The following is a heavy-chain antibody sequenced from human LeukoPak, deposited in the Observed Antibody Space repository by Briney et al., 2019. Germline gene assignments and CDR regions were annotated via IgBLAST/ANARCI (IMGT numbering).Heavy chain of an antibody. CDR3: AKDAVWGTIGDY. Sequence: GGSLRLSCAASVFTLSSYSMKWVRQAQGKGLEWVSAISGSGGSTYYADSVKGQFTISRDNSKNTLYLQMNSLRAEDTAVYYCAKDAVWGTIGDYWGQGTLVTVSS. CDR2: ISGSGGST. J-gene: IGHJ4*02. CDR1: VFTLSSYS. V-gene: IGHV3-23*01. D-gene: IGHD3-16*01.